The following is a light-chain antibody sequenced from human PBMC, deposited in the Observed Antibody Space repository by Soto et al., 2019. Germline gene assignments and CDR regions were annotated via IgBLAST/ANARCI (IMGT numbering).Light chain of an antibody. CDR2: LEGSGSY. CDR3: ETWDSNTHTV. CDR1: SGHSSYI. V-gene: IGLV4-60*02. J-gene: IGLJ3*02. Sequence: QLVLTQSSSASASLGSSVKLTCTLSSGHSSYIIAWHQQQPGKAPRYLMKLEGSGSYNKGSGFPDRFSGSSSGADRYLTISNLHVEDEADYYCETWDSNTHTVFGGGTKLTVL.